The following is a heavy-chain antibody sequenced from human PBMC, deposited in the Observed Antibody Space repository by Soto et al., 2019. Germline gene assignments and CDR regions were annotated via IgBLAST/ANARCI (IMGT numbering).Heavy chain of an antibody. Sequence: QVQLQESGPGLVKPSQTLSLTCTVSGGSISSGGYYWSWIRQHPGKGLEWIGYIYYSGSTYYNPSLKSRVTISVDTSKNQFSLKLSSVNAADTAVYYCARAVDCTNGVCYTGYFDYWVQGTLVTVSS. J-gene: IGHJ4*02. V-gene: IGHV4-31*03. CDR3: ARAVDCTNGVCYTGYFDY. CDR1: GGSISSGGYY. D-gene: IGHD2-8*01. CDR2: IYYSGST.